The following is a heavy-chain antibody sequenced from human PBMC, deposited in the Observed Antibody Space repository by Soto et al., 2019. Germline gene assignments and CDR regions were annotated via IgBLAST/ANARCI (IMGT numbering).Heavy chain of an antibody. Sequence: RLSSGASEGTCGGCAMGWVSQAPGKGLEWVSDIIDSGASTYYADAVKGRFTISRDNSKSTLFLQMNSLRAEDTAVYYCGKGRSYYYYYGVDVWGQGTTVTVSS. CDR1: EGTCGGCA. J-gene: IGHJ6*02. V-gene: IGHV3-23*01. CDR2: IIDSGAST. D-gene: IGHD1-26*01. CDR3: GKGRSYYYYYGVDV.